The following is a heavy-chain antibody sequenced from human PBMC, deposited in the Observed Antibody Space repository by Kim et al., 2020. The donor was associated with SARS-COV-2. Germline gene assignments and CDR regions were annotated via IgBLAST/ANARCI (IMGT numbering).Heavy chain of an antibody. J-gene: IGHJ3*02. CDR2: ISSSGSTI. Sequence: GGSLRLSCAASGFTFSDYYMSWIRQAPGKGLEWVSYISSSGSTIYYADSVKGRFTISRDNAKNSLYLQMNSLRAEDTAVYYCARAAYFYGSGSYYLGLDAFEIRGQGTMVTVSS. V-gene: IGHV3-11*01. CDR1: GFTFSDYY. D-gene: IGHD3-10*01. CDR3: ARAAYFYGSGSYYLGLDAFEI.